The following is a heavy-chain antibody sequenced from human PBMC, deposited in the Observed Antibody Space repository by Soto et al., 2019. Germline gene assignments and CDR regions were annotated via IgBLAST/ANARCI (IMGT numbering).Heavy chain of an antibody. J-gene: IGHJ4*02. V-gene: IGHV4-39*01. CDR1: GGSISSSSYY. CDR3: ARHGYYDSSGYYYDDFDY. D-gene: IGHD3-22*01. CDR2: IYYSGST. Sequence: SETLSLTCTVSGGSISSSSYYWGWIRQPPGKGLEWIGSIYYSGSTYYNPSPKSRVTISVDTSKNQFSLKLSSVTAADTAVYYCARHGYYDSSGYYYDDFDYWGQGTLVTVSS.